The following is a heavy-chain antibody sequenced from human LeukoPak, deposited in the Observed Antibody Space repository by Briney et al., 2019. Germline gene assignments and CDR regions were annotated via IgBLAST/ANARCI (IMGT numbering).Heavy chain of an antibody. J-gene: IGHJ6*03. CDR3: ARGPYASGTYGRRGWVHYMDV. Sequence: GGSLRLSCAASGFTFSSYGMHWVRQAPGKGLEWVAFIRYDGSNKYYVDSVKGRFTVSRDNSKNTLYLQMNSLRAEDTAVYYCARGPYASGTYGRRGWVHYMDVWGKGTTVTISS. CDR2: IRYDGSNK. CDR1: GFTFSSYG. V-gene: IGHV3-30*02. D-gene: IGHD3-10*01.